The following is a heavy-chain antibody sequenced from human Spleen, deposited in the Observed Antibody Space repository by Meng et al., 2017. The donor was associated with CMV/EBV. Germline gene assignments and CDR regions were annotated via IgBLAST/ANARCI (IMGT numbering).Heavy chain of an antibody. D-gene: IGHD6-13*01. CDR1: GFTFSSYS. Sequence: GESLKISCAASGFTFSSYSMNWVRQAPGKGLEWVSSISSSSSHIYYADSVKGRFTISRDNAKNSLYLQMNSLRAEDTAMYYCAGYPQTYPYSNSSWGQGTLVTVSS. V-gene: IGHV3-21*04. CDR3: AGYPQTYPYSNSS. CDR2: ISSSSSHI. J-gene: IGHJ4*02.